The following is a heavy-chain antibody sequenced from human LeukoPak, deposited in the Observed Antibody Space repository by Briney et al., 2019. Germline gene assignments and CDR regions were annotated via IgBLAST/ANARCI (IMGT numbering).Heavy chain of an antibody. J-gene: IGHJ6*02. Sequence: PGGSLRLSCAASGFTFSSYWMSWVRQAPGKGLEWVANIKQDGSEKYYVDSVKGRFTISRDNAKNSLYLQMNSLRAEDTAVYYCARDLQYYDILTGYYPLRYYYGMDVWGQGTTVTVSS. D-gene: IGHD3-9*01. CDR2: IKQDGSEK. V-gene: IGHV3-7*01. CDR1: GFTFSSYW. CDR3: ARDLQYYDILTGYYPLRYYYGMDV.